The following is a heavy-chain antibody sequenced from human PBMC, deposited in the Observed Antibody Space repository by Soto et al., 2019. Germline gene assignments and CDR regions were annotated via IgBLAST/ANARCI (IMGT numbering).Heavy chain of an antibody. V-gene: IGHV3-53*01. CDR2: IYSGGYT. CDR1: GFAVSNNY. CDR3: GPRPGGGGY. Sequence: EVQLVESGGGLIQPGGSLRLSCAVCGFAVSNNYMSWVRQAPGKGLEGVSVIYSGGYTAYGDSVKGRFTISRDNSNNPLYLQMKPPGPRATAVYYWGPRPGGGGYWGQGTLVTVSS. J-gene: IGHJ4*02. D-gene: IGHD3-10*01.